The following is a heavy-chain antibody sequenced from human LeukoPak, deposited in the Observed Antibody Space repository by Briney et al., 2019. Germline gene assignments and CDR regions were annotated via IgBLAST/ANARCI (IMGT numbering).Heavy chain of an antibody. J-gene: IGHJ3*02. CDR3: ARDEYAPEDFWSGYDRSDAFDI. D-gene: IGHD3-3*01. CDR1: GFTFSSYE. V-gene: IGHV3-48*03. Sequence: PRGSLRLSCAASGFTFSSYEMNWVRQAPGKGLEWVSYISSSGGTIYYADSVKGRFTISRDNAKNSLYLQMNSLRAEDTAVYYCARDEYAPEDFWSGYDRSDAFDIWGKGTMVTVSS. CDR2: ISSSGGTI.